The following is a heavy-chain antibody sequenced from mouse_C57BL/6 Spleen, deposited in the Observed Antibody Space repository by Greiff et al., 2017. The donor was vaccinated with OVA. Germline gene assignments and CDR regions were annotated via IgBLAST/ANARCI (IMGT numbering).Heavy chain of an antibody. CDR1: GYAFSSYW. J-gene: IGHJ1*03. V-gene: IGHV1-80*01. Sequence: QVQLQQSGAELVKPGASVKISCKASGYAFSSYWMNWVKQRPGKGLEWIGQIYPGDGDTNYNGKFKGKATLTADKSSSTAYMQLSSLTSEDSAVYFCARSVITTVVAHWYFDVWGTGTTVTVSS. CDR3: ARSVITTVVAHWYFDV. D-gene: IGHD1-1*01. CDR2: IYPGDGDT.